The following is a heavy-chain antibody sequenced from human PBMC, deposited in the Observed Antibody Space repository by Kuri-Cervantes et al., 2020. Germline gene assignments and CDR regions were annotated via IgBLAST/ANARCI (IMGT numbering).Heavy chain of an antibody. CDR1: GGSISSYY. CDR2: IYYSGST. J-gene: IGHJ4*02. CDR3: ARSGGIQLWSSGLDY. V-gene: IGHV4-59*08. Sequence: SETLSLTCTVSGGSISSYYWSWIRQPPGKGLEWIGYIYYSGSTYYNPSLKSRVTISVDTSKNQFSLKLSSVTAADTAVYYCARSGGIQLWSSGLDYWGQGTLVTVSS. D-gene: IGHD5-18*01.